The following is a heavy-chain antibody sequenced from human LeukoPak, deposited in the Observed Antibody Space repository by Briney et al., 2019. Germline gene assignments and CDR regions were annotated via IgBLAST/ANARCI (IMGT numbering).Heavy chain of an antibody. D-gene: IGHD5-24*01. CDR1: GGSFSGYY. CDR3: ARDRRGDGYNF. Sequence: SETLSLTCAVYGGSFSGYYWSWIRQPPGKGLEWIGEINHSGSTNYNPSLKSRVTISVDTSKNQFSLKLSSVTAADTAVYYCARDRRGDGYNFWGQGTLVTVSS. V-gene: IGHV4-34*01. J-gene: IGHJ4*02. CDR2: INHSGST.